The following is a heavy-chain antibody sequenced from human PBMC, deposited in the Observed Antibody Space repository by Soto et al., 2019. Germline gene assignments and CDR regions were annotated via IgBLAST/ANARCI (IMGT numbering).Heavy chain of an antibody. J-gene: IGHJ3*02. D-gene: IGHD6-13*01. CDR2: IKQDGSEK. CDR1: GFTFSSYW. Sequence: GSLRLSCAASGFTFSSYWMSWVRQAPGKGLEWVANIKQDGSEKYYVEYVKGRFTISRDNAKNSLYLQMNSLRAEDTAVYYCARDRQLVHFDIWGQGTMVTVSS. V-gene: IGHV3-7*01. CDR3: ARDRQLVHFDI.